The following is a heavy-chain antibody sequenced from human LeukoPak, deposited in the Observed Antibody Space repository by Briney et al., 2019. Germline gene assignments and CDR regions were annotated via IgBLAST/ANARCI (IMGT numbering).Heavy chain of an antibody. CDR2: ISGSSTTI. V-gene: IGHV3-48*01. J-gene: IGHJ4*02. D-gene: IGHD6-13*01. Sequence: PGGXLRLSCAASGFTFGSYSMNWVRQAPGKGLEWVSYISGSSTTIYYADSVKGGFTISRDNDEKSLHMQMNSLRAEDTAVYYCAILQPLGSPPNDFWGQGTLVTVSS. CDR1: GFTFGSYS. CDR3: AILQPLGSPPNDF.